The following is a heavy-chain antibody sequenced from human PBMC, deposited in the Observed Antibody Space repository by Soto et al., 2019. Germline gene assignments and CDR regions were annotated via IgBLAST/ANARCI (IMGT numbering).Heavy chain of an antibody. CDR3: ATGTIPEAGRY. D-gene: IGHD6-6*01. J-gene: IGHJ4*02. Sequence: HPGGSLRLSCAASGFTFSTPALTWVRQAPGKGLEWVSSIFGGGDAYYADSVKGRFAMSRDNSKNTVYLQMGTLRAEDTAIYYCATGTIPEAGRYWGQGTLVTVSS. CDR1: GFTFSTPA. V-gene: IGHV3-23*01. CDR2: IFGGGDA.